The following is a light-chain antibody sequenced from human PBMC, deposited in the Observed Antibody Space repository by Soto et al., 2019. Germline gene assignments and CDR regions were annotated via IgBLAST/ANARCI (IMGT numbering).Light chain of an antibody. Sequence: EIVLTQSPGTLSLSTGERATLSCRTSQSLSSSYLAWYQQKPGQAPRLLIYGASSRATGIPDRFSGSGSGTDFTLTISRLEPEDFTVYYCQQYGSSPPITFGQGTRLEI. CDR3: QQYGSSPPIT. V-gene: IGKV3-20*01. CDR2: GAS. CDR1: QSLSSSY. J-gene: IGKJ5*01.